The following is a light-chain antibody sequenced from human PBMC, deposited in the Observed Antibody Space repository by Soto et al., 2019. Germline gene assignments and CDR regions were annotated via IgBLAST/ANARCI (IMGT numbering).Light chain of an antibody. J-gene: IGKJ5*01. V-gene: IGKV2D-29*01. CDR2: EVS. Sequence: DIVLAQSPDSLAVSLGERDTLHCRSSHSAFYSANNRNYLAWYLQKPGQPPQLLIYEVSNRFSGVPDRFSGSGSGTDFTLKISRVEAEDVGVYYCMQSIQLPITFGQGTRLEI. CDR3: MQSIQLPIT. CDR1: HSAFYSANNRNY.